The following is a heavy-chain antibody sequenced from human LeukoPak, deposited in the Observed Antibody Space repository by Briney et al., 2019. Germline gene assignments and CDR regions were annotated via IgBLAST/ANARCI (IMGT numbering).Heavy chain of an antibody. CDR1: GGSFSGYY. V-gene: IGHV4-34*01. Sequence: SETLSLTCAVYGGSFSGYYWSWIRQPPGKGLEWIGEINHSGSTNYNPSLKSRVTISVDTSKNQFSLKLSSVTAADTAVYYCARVRRGSSWHFDYWGQGTLVTVSS. CDR3: ARVRRGSSWHFDY. D-gene: IGHD6-13*01. J-gene: IGHJ4*02. CDR2: INHSGST.